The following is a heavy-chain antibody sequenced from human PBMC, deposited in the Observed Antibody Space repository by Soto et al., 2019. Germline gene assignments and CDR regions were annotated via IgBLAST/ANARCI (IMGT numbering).Heavy chain of an antibody. D-gene: IGHD2-21*02. Sequence: QVQLQESGPGLVKPSQTLSLTCTVSGGSISSGDYYWSWIRQPPGKGLEWIGYIYYSGSTYYNPSLKSRVTISVDTSKNQFSLKLSSVTAADTAVYYCARGRFVVVTNYGMDVWGQGTTVTVSS. J-gene: IGHJ6*02. CDR3: ARGRFVVVTNYGMDV. CDR2: IYYSGST. CDR1: GGSISSGDYY. V-gene: IGHV4-30-4*01.